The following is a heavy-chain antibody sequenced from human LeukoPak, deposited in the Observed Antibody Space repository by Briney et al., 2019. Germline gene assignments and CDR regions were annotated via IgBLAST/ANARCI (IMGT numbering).Heavy chain of an antibody. CDR1: GGSISSSSYY. Sequence: PSETLSLTCTVSGGSISSSSYYWGWIRQPPGKGLEGIGSIYYSGSTYYNPSLKSRVTISVDTSKNQFSLMLSSVTAADTAVYYCARVRPYCGGDCPGYYYYGMDVWGQGTTVTVPS. J-gene: IGHJ6*02. CDR2: IYYSGST. V-gene: IGHV4-39*07. D-gene: IGHD2-21*02. CDR3: ARVRPYCGGDCPGYYYYGMDV.